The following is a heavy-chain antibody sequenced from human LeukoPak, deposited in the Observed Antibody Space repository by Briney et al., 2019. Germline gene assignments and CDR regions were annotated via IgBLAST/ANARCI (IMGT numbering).Heavy chain of an antibody. D-gene: IGHD1-26*01. CDR2: MYYGGNT. CDR1: GRAMSRYY. CDR3: ARHETGGSYPLKY. V-gene: IGHV4-59*08. Sequence: SLNLSLTWTVSGRAMSRYYWSWVRQPPGQGLAWIAYMYYGGNTDYNPSLKSRVTISIDTSNNQFSLKLSSVTAADTAMYYCARHETGGSYPLKYWGQGLLVTVSS. J-gene: IGHJ4*02.